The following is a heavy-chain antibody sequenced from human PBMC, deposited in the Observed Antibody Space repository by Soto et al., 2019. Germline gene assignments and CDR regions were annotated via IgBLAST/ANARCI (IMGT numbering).Heavy chain of an antibody. D-gene: IGHD5-12*01. J-gene: IGHJ4*02. V-gene: IGHV2-5*02. CDR2: IYWDDDK. CDR3: AHIDPEIVTVGGHGGFDY. CDR1: GFSLTSGVG. Sequence: QITLKESGPTLVRPPQTLTLTCTFSGFSLTSGVGVGWIRQPPGKALEWLALIYWDDDKRYSPSLKNRLTITKATSKNQVVLTMTNVGRVDTATYFCAHIDPEIVTVGGHGGFDYWGQGTLVTVSS.